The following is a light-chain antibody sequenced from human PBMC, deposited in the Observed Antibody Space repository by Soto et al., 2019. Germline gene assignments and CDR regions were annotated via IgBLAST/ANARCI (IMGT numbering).Light chain of an antibody. CDR1: SSDVGGYNY. CDR3: SSYTNSSIL. J-gene: IGLJ2*01. V-gene: IGLV2-14*01. CDR2: DVS. Sequence: QSALTQPASVSGSPGQSITISCTGTSSDVGGYNYVSWYQQHPGKAPKLMIYDVSNRPTGVSNRFSGSKSGNTASLAISGLQADDEADYYCSSYTNSSILFGGGTQLTVL.